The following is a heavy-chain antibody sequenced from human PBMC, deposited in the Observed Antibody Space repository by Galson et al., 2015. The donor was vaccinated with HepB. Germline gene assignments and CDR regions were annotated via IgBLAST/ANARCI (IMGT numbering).Heavy chain of an antibody. CDR3: ARDYYGSGRAGDWYFDL. J-gene: IGHJ2*01. Sequence: SVKVSCKASGYTFTSYGISWVRQAPGQGLEWMGWISAYNGNTNYAQKLQGRVTMTTDTSTSTAYMELRSLRSDDTAVYYCARDYYGSGRAGDWYFDLWGRGTLVTVSS. CDR1: GYTFTSYG. D-gene: IGHD3-10*01. V-gene: IGHV1-18*01. CDR2: ISAYNGNT.